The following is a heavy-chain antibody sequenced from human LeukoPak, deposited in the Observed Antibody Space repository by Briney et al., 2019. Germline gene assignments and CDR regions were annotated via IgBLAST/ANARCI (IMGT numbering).Heavy chain of an antibody. J-gene: IGHJ4*02. CDR2: ISGDGGST. CDR3: AKDIRAGSRDGYTLFDY. V-gene: IGHV3-43*02. D-gene: IGHD5-24*01. CDR1: GFTFSSYS. Sequence: GGSLRLSCAASGFTFSSYSMNWVRQAPGKGLEWVSLISGDGGSTYYADSVKGRFTISRDNSKNSLYLQMNSLRTEDTALYYCAKDIRAGSRDGYTLFDYWGQGTLVTVSS.